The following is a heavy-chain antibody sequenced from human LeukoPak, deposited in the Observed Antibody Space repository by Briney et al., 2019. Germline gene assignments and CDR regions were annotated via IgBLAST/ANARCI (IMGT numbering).Heavy chain of an antibody. D-gene: IGHD6-13*01. V-gene: IGHV4-59*08. CDR2: ISSSGST. CDR1: GGSINAYW. CDR3: AGLHFAASEEFDP. Sequence: EILSLTCTLSGGSINAYWWSWIRQPPGKGLEWIGYISSSGSTNYNPSLKSRVTISLVTSKTHYSLNLNSVTAADTAVYYCAGLHFAASEEFDPWGQGILVTVSS. J-gene: IGHJ5*02.